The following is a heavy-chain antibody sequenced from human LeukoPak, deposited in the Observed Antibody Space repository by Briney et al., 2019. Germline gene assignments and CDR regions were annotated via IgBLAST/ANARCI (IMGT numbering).Heavy chain of an antibody. Sequence: GGSLRLSCTASGFSLMPHAMSWVRQASGKGLEWVSAISGSGDSTYYGDSVKGRFTTSRDNSKNTLYLQMNSLRAEDTAVYYCAKTRPLDSSSWSHGDYWGQGTLVTVSS. V-gene: IGHV3-23*01. J-gene: IGHJ4*02. D-gene: IGHD6-13*01. CDR3: AKTRPLDSSSWSHGDY. CDR1: GFSLMPHA. CDR2: ISGSGDST.